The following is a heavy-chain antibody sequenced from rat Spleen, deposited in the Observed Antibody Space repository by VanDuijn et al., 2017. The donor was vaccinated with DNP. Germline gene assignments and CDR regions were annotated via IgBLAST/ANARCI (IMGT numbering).Heavy chain of an antibody. D-gene: IGHD1-2*01. CDR3: ARSDYYGIYRPFSY. CDR2: ITNAGGST. CDR1: GFIFSNYW. V-gene: IGHV5-31*01. J-gene: IGHJ3*01. Sequence: EVHLVESGGGPVQPGRSLKLSCVASGFIFSNYWMTWIRQAPGKGLEWVASITNAGGSTYYPDSVKGRLTISRDSAKSTLYLQMNSLRSEDTATYYCARSDYYGIYRPFSYWGQGTLVTVSS.